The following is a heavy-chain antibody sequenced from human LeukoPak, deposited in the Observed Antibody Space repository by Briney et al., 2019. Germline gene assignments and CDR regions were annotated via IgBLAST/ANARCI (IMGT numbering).Heavy chain of an antibody. D-gene: IGHD3-9*01. V-gene: IGHV3-30*04. CDR2: ISYDGSNK. J-gene: IGHJ4*02. CDR3: ARRGLSYYDILTGYDYFHY. CDR1: GFTFSSYA. Sequence: GGSLRLSCAASGFTFSSYAMHWVRQAPGKGLEWVAVISYDGSNKYYADSVKGRFTISRDNSKNTLYLQVNSLRAEDTAVYYCARRGLSYYDILTGYDYFHYWGQGTLVTVSS.